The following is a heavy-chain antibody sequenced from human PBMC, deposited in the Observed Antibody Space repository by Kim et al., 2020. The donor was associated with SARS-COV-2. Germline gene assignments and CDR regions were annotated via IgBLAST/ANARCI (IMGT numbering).Heavy chain of an antibody. D-gene: IGHD3-10*01. J-gene: IGHJ4*02. CDR3: TTNRCGG. CDR2: DGGTT. V-gene: IGHV3-15*01. Sequence: DGGTTDYAAPVKGRFTISRDDSKNTLYLQMNSLKTEDTAVYYCTTNRCGGWGQGTLVTVSS.